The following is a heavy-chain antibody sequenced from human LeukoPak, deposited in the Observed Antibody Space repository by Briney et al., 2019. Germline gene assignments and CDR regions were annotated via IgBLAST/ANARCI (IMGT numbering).Heavy chain of an antibody. CDR1: GGSFSGYY. D-gene: IGHD6-6*01. J-gene: IGHJ5*02. CDR3: AGAPIAARGRYNWFDP. Sequence: PSETLSLTCAVYGGSFSGYYWSWIRQPPGKGLEWIGYIYTSGSTNYNPSLKSRVTISVDTSKNQFSLKLSSVTAADTAVYYCAGAPIAARGRYNWFDPWGQGTLVTVSS. V-gene: IGHV4-4*09. CDR2: IYTSGST.